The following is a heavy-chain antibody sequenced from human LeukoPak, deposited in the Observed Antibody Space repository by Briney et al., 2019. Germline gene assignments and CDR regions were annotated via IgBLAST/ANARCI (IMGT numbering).Heavy chain of an antibody. D-gene: IGHD6-19*01. V-gene: IGHV5-51*01. J-gene: IGHJ4*02. CDR1: GYSFTSYW. CDR2: IYPGDSDT. CDR3: ARPKTWGSSGWYFDY. Sequence: GESLKISCKGPGYSFTSYWIAWVRQMPGKGLEWMGIIYPGDSDTRYSPSFQGQVTISADKSISTAYLQWSSLKASDTAMYYCARPKTWGSSGWYFDYWGQGTLVTVSS.